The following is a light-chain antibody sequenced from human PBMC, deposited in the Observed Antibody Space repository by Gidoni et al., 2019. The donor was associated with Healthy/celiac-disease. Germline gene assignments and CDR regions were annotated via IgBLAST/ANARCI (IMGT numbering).Light chain of an antibody. CDR3: KQNNNWPRFT. CDR1: QRVSSN. CDR2: GAS. J-gene: IGKJ3*01. V-gene: IGKV3-15*01. Sequence: LVMTQSPATLSVSPGERTTLSCRASQRVSSNLAWYQQKPGQAPRLLIYGASTRATGIPARLSGSGSGTEFTLTISSLQSEDFAVYYCKQNNNWPRFTFGPGTKVDIK.